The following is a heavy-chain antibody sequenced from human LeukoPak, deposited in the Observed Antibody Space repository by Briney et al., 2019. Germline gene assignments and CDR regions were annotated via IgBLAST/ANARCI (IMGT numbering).Heavy chain of an antibody. CDR1: GFTFSSYS. CDR3: ARDLPYGSSGYLGYYFDY. Sequence: PGGSLRLSCAASGFTFSSYSMNWVRQAPGKGLEWVSSISSSSSYIYYADSVKGRFTISRDNAKNSLYLQMNSLRAEDTAVYYCARDLPYGSSGYLGYYFDYWGQGTLVTVSS. CDR2: ISSSSSYI. D-gene: IGHD3-22*01. V-gene: IGHV3-21*01. J-gene: IGHJ4*02.